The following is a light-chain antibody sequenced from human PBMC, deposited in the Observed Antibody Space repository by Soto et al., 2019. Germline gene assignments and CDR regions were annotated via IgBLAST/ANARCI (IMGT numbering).Light chain of an antibody. J-gene: IGKJ4*01. V-gene: IGKV1-27*01. CDR1: QGIAPY. CDR2: ATS. Sequence: DVQMTQSPSSLSAFVGDRVTITCRASQGIAPYLAWFQQKPGKVPKLLIYATSTLQSGVPSRFSGSGSVTDFTLHINSLQHADVGTYYCQKYNSAPLTFGGGNKVEIK. CDR3: QKYNSAPLT.